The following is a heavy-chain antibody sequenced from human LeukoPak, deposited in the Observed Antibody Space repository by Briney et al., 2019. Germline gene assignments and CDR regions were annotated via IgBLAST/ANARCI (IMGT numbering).Heavy chain of an antibody. V-gene: IGHV3-48*01. CDR1: GFTFSSYA. D-gene: IGHD4-11*01. CDR3: ARADYSNFMDV. Sequence: GGSLRLSCAASGFTFSSYAMSWVRQAPGKGLEWVSYISSSSSTIYYADSVKGRFTISRDNAKNSLYLQMNSLRAEDTAVYYCARADYSNFMDVWGQGTTVTVSS. J-gene: IGHJ6*02. CDR2: ISSSSSTI.